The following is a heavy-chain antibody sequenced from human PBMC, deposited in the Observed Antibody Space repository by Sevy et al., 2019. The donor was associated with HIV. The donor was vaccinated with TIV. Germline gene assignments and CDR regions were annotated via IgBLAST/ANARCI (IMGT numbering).Heavy chain of an antibody. Sequence: SETLSLTCAVSGVSISSGAYSWNWIRQPPGKGLEWIGYIYHTGNTYYNPSLKSRITISLDRSRSQFSLRLSSVTAADTAVYFCARDGGTMTTPGSFDIWGQGTMVTVSS. V-gene: IGHV4-30-2*01. CDR2: IYHTGNT. CDR1: GVSISSGAYS. J-gene: IGHJ3*02. D-gene: IGHD4-17*01. CDR3: ARDGGTMTTPGSFDI.